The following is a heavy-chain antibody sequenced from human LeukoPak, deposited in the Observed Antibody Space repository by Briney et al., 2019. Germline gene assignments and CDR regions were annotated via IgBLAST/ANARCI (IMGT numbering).Heavy chain of an antibody. J-gene: IGHJ6*03. D-gene: IGHD3-10*01. Sequence: PSETLSLTCAVYGGSFSGYYWSWIRQSPGKGLEWIGEINHSGSTKYNPSLKSRVTISVDTSKNQFSLTLNSLTAADTAVYYCARGRVTMVRGAHGTQGYYMDVWGKGTTVTVSS. CDR2: INHSGST. CDR1: GGSFSGYY. V-gene: IGHV4-34*01. CDR3: ARGRVTMVRGAHGTQGYYMDV.